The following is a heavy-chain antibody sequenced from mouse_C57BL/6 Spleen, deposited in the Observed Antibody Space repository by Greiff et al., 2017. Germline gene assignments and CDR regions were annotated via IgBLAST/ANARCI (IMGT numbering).Heavy chain of an antibody. CDR2: IYPGDGDT. J-gene: IGHJ4*01. CDR1: GYAFSSSW. Sequence: VQVVESGPELVKPGASVKISCKASGYAFSSSWMNWVKQRPGKGLEWIGRIYPGDGDTNYNGKFKGKATLTADKSSSTAYMQLISLTSEDSAVYVCAFPYYSNYEGAMDYWGQGTSVTVSS. CDR3: AFPYYSNYEGAMDY. D-gene: IGHD2-5*01. V-gene: IGHV1-82*01.